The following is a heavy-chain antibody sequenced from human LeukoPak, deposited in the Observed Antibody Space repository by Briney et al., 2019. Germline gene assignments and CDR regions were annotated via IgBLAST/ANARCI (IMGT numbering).Heavy chain of an antibody. CDR1: GFTFSSYA. CDR3: ARHSGGFDY. CDR2: ISYDGSNK. Sequence: PGGSLTLSCAASGFTFSSYAMHWVRQAPGKGLEWVAVISYDGSNKYYADSVKGRFTISRDNSKNTLYLQMNSLRAEDTAVYYCARHSGGFDYWGQGTLVTVSS. D-gene: IGHD2-15*01. V-gene: IGHV3-30*04. J-gene: IGHJ4*02.